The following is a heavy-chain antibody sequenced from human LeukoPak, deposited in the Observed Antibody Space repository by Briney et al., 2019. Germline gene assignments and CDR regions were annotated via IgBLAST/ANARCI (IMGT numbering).Heavy chain of an antibody. J-gene: IGHJ6*02. D-gene: IGHD2-2*01. V-gene: IGHV4-39*01. CDR3: ARNGIVVVPAAIFDYYGMDV. CDR2: LYYDGRT. CDR1: GDSVSSSNYY. Sequence: PSETLSLTCTVFGDSVSSSNYYWAWFRQPPGKGLDWIGSLYYDGRTYYSPSLESRVTVSVDTSKNQFALKLTSVTAADTAVYYCARNGIVVVPAAIFDYYGMDVWGQGTTVTVSS.